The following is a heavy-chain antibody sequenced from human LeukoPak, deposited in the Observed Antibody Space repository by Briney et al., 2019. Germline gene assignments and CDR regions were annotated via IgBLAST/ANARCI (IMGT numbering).Heavy chain of an antibody. Sequence: PGGSLRLSCAASGFTFSNSLMQWVRQVPGKGLVWVSRINTDGTSTSYADSVRGRFIISRDNAKNTLYLQMNSLKAEDTAVYYCARPQQGGTTRSHGLDVWGQGTTVTVSS. CDR2: INTDGTST. J-gene: IGHJ6*02. V-gene: IGHV3-74*01. CDR3: ARPQQGGTTRSHGLDV. D-gene: IGHD2-2*01. CDR1: GFTFSNSL.